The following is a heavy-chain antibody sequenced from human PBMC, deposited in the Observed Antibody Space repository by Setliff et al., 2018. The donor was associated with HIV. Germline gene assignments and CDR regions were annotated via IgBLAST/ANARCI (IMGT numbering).Heavy chain of an antibody. CDR3: ARDDDVIMVVVGGDY. J-gene: IGHJ4*02. CDR2: ISIYNGNV. CDR1: GYSFISHD. D-gene: IGHD3-22*01. Sequence: AASVKVSCKASGYSFISHDINWVRQAPGQGLEWMGRISIYNGNVNTAPKFQGRVTMTTDTSTNTAYLELRSLRSDDTAVYYCARDDDVIMVVVGGDYWGQGTLVTAPQ. V-gene: IGHV1-18*01.